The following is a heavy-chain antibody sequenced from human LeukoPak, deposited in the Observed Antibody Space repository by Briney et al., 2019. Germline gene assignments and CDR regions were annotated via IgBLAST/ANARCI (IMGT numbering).Heavy chain of an antibody. Sequence: GGSLRLSCAASGFTFSSYAMSWVRQAPGKGLEWVSAISGSGGSTYYADSVKGRFTISRDNSKNTLYLQMNSLRAEDTAVYYCTGMSNYYGSGSYYPISWGQGTLVTVSS. CDR3: TGMSNYYGSGSYYPIS. CDR1: GFTFSSYA. V-gene: IGHV3-23*01. CDR2: ISGSGGST. D-gene: IGHD3-10*01. J-gene: IGHJ5*02.